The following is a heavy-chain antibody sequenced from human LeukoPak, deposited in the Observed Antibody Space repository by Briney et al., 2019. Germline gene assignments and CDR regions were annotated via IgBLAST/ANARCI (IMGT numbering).Heavy chain of an antibody. J-gene: IGHJ4*02. V-gene: IGHV1-69*04. Sequence: SVKVSCKASGGTFSSYTISWVRQAPGQGLEWMGRIIPIFGIANYAQKFQGRVTITADKSTSTAYMELSSLRSEDTAVYYCARDLFYDFWSGPSIFDYWGQGTLVTVSS. D-gene: IGHD3-3*01. CDR1: GGTFSSYT. CDR2: IIPIFGIA. CDR3: ARDLFYDFWSGPSIFDY.